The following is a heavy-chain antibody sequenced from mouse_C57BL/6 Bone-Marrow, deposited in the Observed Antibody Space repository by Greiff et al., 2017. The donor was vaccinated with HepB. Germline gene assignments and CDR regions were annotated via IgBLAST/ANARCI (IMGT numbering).Heavy chain of an antibody. CDR3: TRTITTVVATPFYWYFDV. D-gene: IGHD1-1*01. V-gene: IGHV1-5*01. Sequence: EVQLQESGTVLARPGASVKMSCKTSGYTFTSYWMHWVKQRPGQGLEWIGAIYPGNSDTSYNQKFKGKAKLTAVTSASTAYMELSSLTNEDSAVYYCTRTITTVVATPFYWYFDVWGTGTTVTVSS. J-gene: IGHJ1*03. CDR2: IYPGNSDT. CDR1: GYTFTSYW.